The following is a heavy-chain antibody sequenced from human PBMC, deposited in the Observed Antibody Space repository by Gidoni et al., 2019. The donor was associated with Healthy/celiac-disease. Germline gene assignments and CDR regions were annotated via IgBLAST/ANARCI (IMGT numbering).Heavy chain of an antibody. CDR3: AADRLEDDYGDYLLAEYFQH. D-gene: IGHD4-17*01. J-gene: IGHJ1*01. V-gene: IGHV1-58*01. Sequence: QMQLVQSGPEVKKPGTSVKVSCKASGFTFTSSAVQWVRQARGQRLEWIGWIVVGSGNTNYAQKFQERVTITRDMSTSTAYMELSSLRSEDTAVYYCAADRLEDDYGDYLLAEYFQHWGQGTLVTVSS. CDR1: GFTFTSSA. CDR2: IVVGSGNT.